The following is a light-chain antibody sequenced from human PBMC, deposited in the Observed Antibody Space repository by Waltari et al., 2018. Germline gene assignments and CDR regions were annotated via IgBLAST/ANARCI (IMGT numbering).Light chain of an antibody. Sequence: DIVMTQSPDSLAVSLGERAIIHCKSSQSVLYSSNNKNYLAWYQQKPGQPPKLLIYWASTRELGVPDRFSGSGSGTDFTLTINSLQAEDVAVYYCQQYVVIPWTFGQGTKVEVK. V-gene: IGKV4-1*01. CDR3: QQYVVIPWT. CDR2: WAS. CDR1: QSVLYSSNNKNY. J-gene: IGKJ1*01.